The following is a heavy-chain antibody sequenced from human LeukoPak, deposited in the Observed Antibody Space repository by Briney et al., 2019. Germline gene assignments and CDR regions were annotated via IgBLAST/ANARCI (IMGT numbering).Heavy chain of an antibody. CDR2: ISYDGSNK. CDR1: GFTFSSYG. V-gene: IGHV3-30*03. Sequence: PGRSLRLSCAASGFTFSSYGMHWVRQAPGKGLEWVAVISYDGSNKYYADSVKGRFTISRDNSKNILYLQMNSLRAEDTAVYYCVRDSSASYWGQGTLLTVSS. J-gene: IGHJ4*02. CDR3: VRDSSASY. D-gene: IGHD3-22*01.